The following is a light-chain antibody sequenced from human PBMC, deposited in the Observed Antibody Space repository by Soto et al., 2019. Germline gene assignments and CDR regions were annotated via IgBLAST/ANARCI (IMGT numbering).Light chain of an antibody. CDR3: QTWATGIRV. J-gene: IGLJ2*01. CDR2: VDSDGSH. Sequence: QPVLTQSPSASASLGASVKLTCTLSSGHRSYAIAWHQQRPERGPRYLMKVDSDGSHNKGDGIPDRFSGSSSGAERYLTISSLQSEDEADYYCQTWATGIRVFGGGTKVTVL. V-gene: IGLV4-69*01. CDR1: SGHRSYA.